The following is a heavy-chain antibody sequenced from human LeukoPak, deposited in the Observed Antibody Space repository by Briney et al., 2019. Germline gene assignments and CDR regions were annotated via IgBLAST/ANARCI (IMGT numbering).Heavy chain of an antibody. V-gene: IGHV1-8*01. Sequence: AASVKVSCKASGYTFTSYEINWVRQSTGQGLEWMGWMNPNSGNTGYAQKFQGRVTMTRNTSISTAYMELSSLRSEDTAVYYCARPSRKYNWNYISWGQGTLVTVS. D-gene: IGHD1-7*01. CDR3: ARPSRKYNWNYIS. J-gene: IGHJ5*02. CDR2: MNPNSGNT. CDR1: GYTFTSYE.